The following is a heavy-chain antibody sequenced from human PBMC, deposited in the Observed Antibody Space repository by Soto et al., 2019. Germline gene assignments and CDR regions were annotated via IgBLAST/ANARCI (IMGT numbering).Heavy chain of an antibody. D-gene: IGHD5-12*01. Sequence: QVPLVQSGGEVKKPGASVTVSCKASGYSFSSYTINWVRQAPGQGLEWLGWTRAYNGNTKYVEKLQGRVTMTTDTSTSTAYMELRNLRSDDTAVYYCARESKKWPDFWGPGTLVTVSS. CDR1: GYSFSSYT. J-gene: IGHJ4*02. V-gene: IGHV1-18*04. CDR2: TRAYNGNT. CDR3: ARESKKWPDF.